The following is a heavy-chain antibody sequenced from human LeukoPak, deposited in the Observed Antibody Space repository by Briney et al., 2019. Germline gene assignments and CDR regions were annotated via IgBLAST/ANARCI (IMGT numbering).Heavy chain of an antibody. CDR1: GFTFSTYG. CDR3: ARGEYGSGSYHIDY. D-gene: IGHD3-10*01. Sequence: PGGSLRLSCAASGFTFSTYGMNWVRQAPGKGLEWVSFISGTSSYIYYADSVKGRFTISRDNAKNSLYLQMNSLRAEDTAVYYCARGEYGSGSYHIDYWGQGTLVTVSS. J-gene: IGHJ4*02. CDR2: ISGTSSYI. V-gene: IGHV3-21*01.